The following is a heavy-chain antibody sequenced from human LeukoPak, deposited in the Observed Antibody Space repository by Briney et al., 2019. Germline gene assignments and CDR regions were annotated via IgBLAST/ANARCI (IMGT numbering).Heavy chain of an antibody. CDR2: ISSSSTYI. CDR1: GFTFSSYS. V-gene: IGHV3-21*01. Sequence: PGGSLRLSCAASGFTFSSYSMNWVRQAPGKGLEWVSSISSSSTYIYYADSVKGRFTISRDNAKNSLYLQMNSLRAEDTAVYYCAREQQLVKNVVDYWGQGTLVTVSS. CDR3: AREQQLVKNVVDY. J-gene: IGHJ4*02. D-gene: IGHD6-13*01.